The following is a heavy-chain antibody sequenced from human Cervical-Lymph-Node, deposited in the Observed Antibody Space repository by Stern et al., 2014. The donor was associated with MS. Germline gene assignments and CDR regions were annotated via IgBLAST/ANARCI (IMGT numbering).Heavy chain of an antibody. J-gene: IGHJ6*02. D-gene: IGHD2-15*01. Sequence: QVQLVESGGGLVKPGGSLRLSCAASGFTFSDHFMNWIRQAPGQGPEWVSYISGSGSTIYYADSVRGRFTISRDSAKNSLYLQMNSLRTEDSAVYYCTRGVASDVWGQGTTVTVSS. CDR2: ISGSGSTI. CDR3: TRGVASDV. CDR1: GFTFSDHF. V-gene: IGHV3-11*01.